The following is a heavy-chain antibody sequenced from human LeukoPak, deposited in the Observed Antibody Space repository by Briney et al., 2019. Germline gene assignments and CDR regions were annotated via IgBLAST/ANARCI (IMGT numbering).Heavy chain of an antibody. CDR1: GFTFSSYS. J-gene: IGHJ3*02. Sequence: PGGSLRLSCAASGFTFSSYSMNWVRQAPGKWLEWVSYISSSSSTIYYADSVKGRFTISRDNAKNSLYLQMNSLRAEDTAVYYCARGSTYRHFDAFDIWGQGTMVTVSS. D-gene: IGHD3-3*02. V-gene: IGHV3-48*04. CDR2: ISSSSSTI. CDR3: ARGSTYRHFDAFDI.